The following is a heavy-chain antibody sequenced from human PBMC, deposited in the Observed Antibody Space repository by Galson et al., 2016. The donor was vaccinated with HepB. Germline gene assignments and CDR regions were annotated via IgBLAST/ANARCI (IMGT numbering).Heavy chain of an antibody. CDR1: GYSLTELY. J-gene: IGHJ4*02. CDR2: FDPDDGET. V-gene: IGHV1-24*01. Sequence: SVKVSCKVSGYSLTELYMHWVRQAPGKGLEWMGGFDPDDGETVYVQPFQGRVTMTEDTSTDTAYMELSSLRSEDTAVYYCATGVGAIRPQFESWGQGTLVTVSS. D-gene: IGHD2-15*01. CDR3: ATGVGAIRPQFES.